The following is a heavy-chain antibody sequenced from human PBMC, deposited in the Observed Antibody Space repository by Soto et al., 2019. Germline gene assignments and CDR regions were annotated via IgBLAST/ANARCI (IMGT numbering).Heavy chain of an antibody. J-gene: IGHJ4*02. CDR2: ISGGGGRT. CDR3: ANGEEAELLFGVVTISRFDS. CDR1: GFTFSNYA. V-gene: IGHV3-23*01. Sequence: EVQLLESGGGLVQPGGSLRLSCAASGFTFSNYAMGWVRQAPGKGLEWVSGISGGGGRTYYANSVKGRFTISRDQSKNTLFLQMHSLGAEDTALYYWANGEEAELLFGVVTISRFDSGCQGTLVTVSS. D-gene: IGHD3-3*01.